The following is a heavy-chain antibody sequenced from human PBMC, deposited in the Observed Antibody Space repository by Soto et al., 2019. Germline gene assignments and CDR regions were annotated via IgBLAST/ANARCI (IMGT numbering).Heavy chain of an antibody. V-gene: IGHV3-23*01. CDR2: ISGSGGST. J-gene: IGHJ6*02. Sequence: PWRSLRVSCSASVFTFSSYAMSWVRQAPGKGLEWVSAISGSGGSTYFADSVKGRFTISRDNSKNTLYLQMNSLRAEDTAVYYCASADGMDVWGQGTTVTVSS. CDR3: ASADGMDV. CDR1: VFTFSSYA.